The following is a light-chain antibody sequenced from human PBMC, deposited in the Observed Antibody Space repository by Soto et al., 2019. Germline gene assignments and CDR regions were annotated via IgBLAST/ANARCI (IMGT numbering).Light chain of an antibody. CDR3: MQPLETRRT. J-gene: IGKJ3*01. Sequence: EIVMTQSPLSLSVTPGEPASISCRSSQSLLHSNGYNYLDWYVQKPGQSPQLQIYLGSNRASGVPDRFSGSGSGTDFTLMLSRVEAGDVGVYYFMQPLETRRTFGPGTKVDL. V-gene: IGKV2-28*01. CDR2: LGS. CDR1: QSLLHSNGYNY.